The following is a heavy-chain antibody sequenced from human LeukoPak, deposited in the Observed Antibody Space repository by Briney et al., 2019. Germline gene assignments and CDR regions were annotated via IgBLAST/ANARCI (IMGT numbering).Heavy chain of an antibody. CDR2: IYYSGST. Sequence: SETLSLTCTVSGGFISSYYWSWIRQPPGKGLEWIGYIYYSGSTNYNPSLKSRVTISVDTSKNQFSLNLRPVTAADTAVYYCARGLYNGYDYSPFDSWGQGTLVTVSS. V-gene: IGHV4-59*01. J-gene: IGHJ4*02. CDR1: GGFISSYY. CDR3: ARGLYNGYDYSPFDS. D-gene: IGHD5-12*01.